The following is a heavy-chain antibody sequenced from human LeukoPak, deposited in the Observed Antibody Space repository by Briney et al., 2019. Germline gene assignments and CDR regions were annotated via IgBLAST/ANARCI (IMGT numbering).Heavy chain of an antibody. Sequence: PSETLSLTCTVSGGSISSSSYYWGWIRQSPGKGLEWIVSIYYSGITFYNPSLKSRVTISVDTSKNQFSLKLSAVTAADTAVYYCARHGYCSGGSCYPDWFDPWGQGTLVTVSS. CDR3: ARHGYCSGGSCYPDWFDP. CDR1: GGSISSSSYY. J-gene: IGHJ5*02. CDR2: IYYSGIT. D-gene: IGHD2-15*01. V-gene: IGHV4-39*01.